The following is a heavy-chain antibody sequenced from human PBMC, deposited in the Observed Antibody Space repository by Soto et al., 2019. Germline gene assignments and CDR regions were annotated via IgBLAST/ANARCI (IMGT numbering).Heavy chain of an antibody. Sequence: PGGSLRLSCAASGFTFSSYAMSWVRQAPGKGLEWVSAISGSGGSTYYADSVKGRFTISRDNSKNTLYLQMNSLRAEDTAVYYCAKDPLTYYDILTGSEGAFDIWGQGTMVTVSS. V-gene: IGHV3-23*01. D-gene: IGHD3-9*01. CDR1: GFTFSSYA. J-gene: IGHJ3*02. CDR2: ISGSGGST. CDR3: AKDPLTYYDILTGSEGAFDI.